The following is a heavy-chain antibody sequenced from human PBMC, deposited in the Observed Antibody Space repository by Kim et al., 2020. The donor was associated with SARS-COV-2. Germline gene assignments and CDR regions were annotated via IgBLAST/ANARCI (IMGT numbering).Heavy chain of an antibody. Sequence: GGSLRLSCAASGFTFSSYSMNWVRQAPGKGLEWVSSISSSSSYIYYADSVKGRFTISRDNAKNSLYLQMNSLRAEDTAVYYCARGGPAWELLLQRGYYFDYWGQGTLVTVSS. CDR3: ARGGPAWELLLQRGYYFDY. V-gene: IGHV3-21*01. CDR2: ISSSSSYI. D-gene: IGHD1-26*01. CDR1: GFTFSSYS. J-gene: IGHJ4*02.